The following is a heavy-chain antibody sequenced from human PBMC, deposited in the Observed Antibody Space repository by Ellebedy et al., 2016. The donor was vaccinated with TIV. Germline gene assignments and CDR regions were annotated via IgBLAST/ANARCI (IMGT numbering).Heavy chain of an antibody. V-gene: IGHV3-13*01. CDR3: ARALGHCSGGSCYSDAFDI. Sequence: GESLKISCAASGFTFSSHDMHWVRQPTGKGLEWVSGITSAGDTYYPGSVKGRFTISRENAKNSLYLQMNSLRAEDTAVYYCARALGHCSGGSCYSDAFDIWGQGTMVTVSS. CDR2: ITSAGDT. J-gene: IGHJ3*02. CDR1: GFTFSSHD. D-gene: IGHD2-15*01.